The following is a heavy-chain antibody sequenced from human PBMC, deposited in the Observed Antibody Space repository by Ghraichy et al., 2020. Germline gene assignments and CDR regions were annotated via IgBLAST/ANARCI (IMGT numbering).Heavy chain of an antibody. CDR3: ANTDYYDSSGSLGGDAFDI. CDR2: ISGSGGST. Sequence: GGSLRLSCAASGFTFSSYAMSWVRQAPGKGLEWVSAISGSGGSTYYADSVKGRFTISRDNSKNTLYLQMNSLRAEDTAVYYCANTDYYDSSGSLGGDAFDIWGQGTMVTVSS. V-gene: IGHV3-23*01. J-gene: IGHJ3*02. CDR1: GFTFSSYA. D-gene: IGHD3-22*01.